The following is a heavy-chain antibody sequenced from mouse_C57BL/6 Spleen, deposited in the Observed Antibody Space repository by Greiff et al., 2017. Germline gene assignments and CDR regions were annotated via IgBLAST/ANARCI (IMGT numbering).Heavy chain of an antibody. CDR2: ISYDGSH. D-gene: IGHD2-2*01. V-gene: IGHV3-6*01. CDR1: GYSLTSGDY. Sequence: EVQVVESGPGLVKPSQSLYLTCSVTGYSLTSGDYWNWIRQFPGNKLEWMGYISYDGSHNYNPSLQNRISITRDTSNNQFFLKLNSVTTEDTATDYFARAPYGFHFDYWGQGTTRTVSS. J-gene: IGHJ2*01. CDR3: ARAPYGFHFDY.